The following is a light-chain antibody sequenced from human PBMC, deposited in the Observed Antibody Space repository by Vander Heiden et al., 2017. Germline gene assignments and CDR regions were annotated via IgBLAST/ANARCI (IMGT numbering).Light chain of an antibody. V-gene: IGKV3-15*01. CDR2: GAS. J-gene: IGKJ4*01. Sequence: EVVMTQSPDTLSVSPGERATLSCRASPSVYSHLAWYQQRPGQTPRLLIYGASTRATGIPARFSGSGSGTEFTLTISSLQSEDFAVYYCQQYNNWPPLTFGGGTKVEIK. CDR3: QQYNNWPPLT. CDR1: PSVYSH.